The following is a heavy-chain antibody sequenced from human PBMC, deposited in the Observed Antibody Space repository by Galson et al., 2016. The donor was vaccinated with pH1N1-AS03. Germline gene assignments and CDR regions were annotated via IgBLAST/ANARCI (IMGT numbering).Heavy chain of an antibody. CDR2: VYDIGGT. V-gene: IGHV4-31*03. Sequence: TLSLTCSVSGVSIRSGGYYWTWIRQFPGKGLEWIGFVYDIGGTNYNPSLRSRVSISLDTSRSQFSLRLTSVTAADTAVYYCARAPDFGDQKSFDYWGQGRLVIVSS. CDR1: GVSIRSGGYY. CDR3: ARAPDFGDQKSFDY. J-gene: IGHJ4*02. D-gene: IGHD4-17*01.